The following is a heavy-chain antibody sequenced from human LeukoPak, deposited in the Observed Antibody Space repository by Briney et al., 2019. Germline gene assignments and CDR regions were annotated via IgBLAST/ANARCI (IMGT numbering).Heavy chain of an antibody. D-gene: IGHD1-26*01. J-gene: IGHJ4*02. Sequence: GGSLRLSCAASGFTFSSNWMHWVRQAPGKGLVWVSRINEDGSTTKYADSVKGRSTIFRDNAKNTLYLQMNSLRDEDTAVYYCVRDLGGRSGHWGQGTLVSVSS. CDR2: INEDGSTT. V-gene: IGHV3-74*01. CDR1: GFTFSSNW. CDR3: VRDLGGRSGH.